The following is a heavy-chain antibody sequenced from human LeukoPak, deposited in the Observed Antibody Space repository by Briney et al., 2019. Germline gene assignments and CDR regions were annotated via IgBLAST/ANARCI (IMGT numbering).Heavy chain of an antibody. V-gene: IGHV3-30*02. Sequence: GGSLRLSCAASGFTFSSYGMHWVRQAPGKGLEWVAFIRYDGSYKYYADSVKGRFTISRDNAKNSLYLQMNSLRAEDTAVYYCARDPSITMVRGNWFDPWGQGTLVTVSS. CDR1: GFTFSSYG. J-gene: IGHJ5*02. CDR3: ARDPSITMVRGNWFDP. D-gene: IGHD3-10*01. CDR2: IRYDGSYK.